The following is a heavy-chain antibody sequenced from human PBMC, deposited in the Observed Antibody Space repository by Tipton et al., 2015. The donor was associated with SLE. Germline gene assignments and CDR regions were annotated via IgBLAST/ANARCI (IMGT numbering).Heavy chain of an antibody. CDR2: IYYSGST. D-gene: IGHD6-25*01. J-gene: IGHJ2*01. CDR3: GRAARGGYFDL. CDR1: GGSISSSSYY. V-gene: IGHV4-61*05. Sequence: TLSLTCTVSGGSISSSSYYWGWIRQPPGKGLEWIGYIYYSGSTTYNPSLKSRITISVDTSKNQFSLKLSSVTAADTAGYSCGRAARGGYFDLWGRGTLVTVSS.